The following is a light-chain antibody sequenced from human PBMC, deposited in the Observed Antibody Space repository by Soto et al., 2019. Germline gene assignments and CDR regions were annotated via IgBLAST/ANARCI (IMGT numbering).Light chain of an antibody. CDR2: AAS. J-gene: IGKJ5*01. V-gene: IGKV1-12*01. CDR1: QGISSW. CDR3: HQRNQ. Sequence: IHITHSPSSVYASVGDIVTITCRASQGISSWLAWYQQKPGKAPKLLIYAASSLQSGVPSRFSGSRSGTDFTLTISSVEPEDFAMYYCHQRNQFGQGTRLEIK.